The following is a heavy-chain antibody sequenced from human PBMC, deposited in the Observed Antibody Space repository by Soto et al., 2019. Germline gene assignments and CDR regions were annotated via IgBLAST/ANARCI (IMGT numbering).Heavy chain of an antibody. V-gene: IGHV1-69*05. D-gene: IGHD2-2*01. CDR2: IIPIFGTA. CDR1: GGTFSSYA. Sequence: GASVKVSCKASGGTFSSYAISWVRQAPGQGLEWMGGIIPIFGTANYAQKFQGRVTMTRDTSTSTVYMELSSLRSEDTAVYYCARGCSSTSCYWALDYWGQGTLVTVSS. J-gene: IGHJ4*02. CDR3: ARGCSSTSCYWALDY.